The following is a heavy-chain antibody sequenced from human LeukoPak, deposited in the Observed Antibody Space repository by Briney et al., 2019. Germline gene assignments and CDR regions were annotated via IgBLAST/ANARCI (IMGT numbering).Heavy chain of an antibody. CDR2: IYYTGTR. Sequence: SETLSLTCTVSGGSISSHYWSWIRQPPGKGLEWIAYIYYTGTRNYNPSLKNRVTISVDTSKNQISLRLSSVTAADTAVYYCARQGIDAFDIWGQETLVTVSS. CDR1: GGSISSHY. CDR3: ARQGIDAFDI. V-gene: IGHV4-59*08. J-gene: IGHJ3*02.